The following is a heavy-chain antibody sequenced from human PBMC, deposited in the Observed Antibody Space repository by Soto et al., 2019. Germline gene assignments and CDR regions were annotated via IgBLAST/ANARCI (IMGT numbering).Heavy chain of an antibody. V-gene: IGHV4-30-4*08. D-gene: IGHD2-21*02. J-gene: IGHJ6*02. Sequence: PSETLSLTCTVSGGSISYEYYHWTWIRQSPGKGLEWIGYIHYSGSILYNPSFKSRVTISVDTSKNQFSLQLSSVTAADTAVYFCAREDDGGDRDYYGLDVWGQGTTVT. CDR2: IHYSGSI. CDR1: GGSISYEYYH. CDR3: AREDDGGDRDYYGLDV.